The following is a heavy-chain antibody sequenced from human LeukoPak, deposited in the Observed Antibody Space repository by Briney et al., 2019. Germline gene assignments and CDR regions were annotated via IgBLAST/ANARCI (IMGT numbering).Heavy chain of an antibody. D-gene: IGHD5-24*01. CDR3: ARGTEMVIIDY. J-gene: IGHJ4*02. V-gene: IGHV4-39*01. CDR2: IYDSGST. CDR1: GGSIRSSYYY. Sequence: SETLSLTCTVSGGSIRSSYYYWGWIRQPPGKGLEWIGSIYDSGSTYYNPSLKSRVTISVDTSKNQFSLKLNSMTAADTAVYYCARGTEMVIIDYWGQGTLVTVSS.